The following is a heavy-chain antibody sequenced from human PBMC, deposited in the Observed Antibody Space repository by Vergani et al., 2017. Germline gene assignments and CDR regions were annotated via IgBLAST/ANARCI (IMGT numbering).Heavy chain of an antibody. V-gene: IGHV3-33*01. CDR3: ARDLRLLYNRFDP. J-gene: IGHJ5*02. D-gene: IGHD1-14*01. CDR2: TWYDGNNK. CDR1: GFTFNQYG. Sequence: QVQLVESGGGVVQPERSLRLSCAASGFTFNQYGMHWVRQAPGKGLEWVAVTWYDGNNKQYADSVKGRFTISRDNSESTMYLQMNSLRDEDTGVYYCARDLRLLYNRFDPWGQGTLVTVSS.